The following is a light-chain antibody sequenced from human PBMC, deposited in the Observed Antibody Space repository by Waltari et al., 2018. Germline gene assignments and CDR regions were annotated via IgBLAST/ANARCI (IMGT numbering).Light chain of an antibody. J-gene: IGKJ4*01. Sequence: DIVLTQSPATLSLSPGERATLSCRASQSVANYFAWYQQKPGQAPRLLIYDVSNRATDIPARFSGSGFATDFTLTISDLKPEDIAVYYCQQRNKWPVTFGGGTKVEIK. CDR2: DVS. V-gene: IGKV3-11*01. CDR3: QQRNKWPVT. CDR1: QSVANY.